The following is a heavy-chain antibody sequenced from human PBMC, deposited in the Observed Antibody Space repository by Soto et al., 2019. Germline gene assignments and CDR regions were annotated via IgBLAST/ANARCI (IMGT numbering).Heavy chain of an antibody. CDR2: IYYSGST. Sequence: SETLSLTCTVSGGSISSGDYYWSWIRQPPGKGLEWIGYIYYSGSTNYNPSLKSRVTISVDTSKNQFSLKLSSVTAADTAVYYCARELIKGCAFDIWGQGTMVTVSS. J-gene: IGHJ3*02. V-gene: IGHV4-61*08. CDR1: GGSISSGDYY. D-gene: IGHD2-8*01. CDR3: ARELIKGCAFDI.